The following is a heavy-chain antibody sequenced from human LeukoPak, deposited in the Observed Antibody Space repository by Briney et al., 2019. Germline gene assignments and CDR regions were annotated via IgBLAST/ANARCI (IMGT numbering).Heavy chain of an antibody. Sequence: GGSLSLSCAASGFTFSSYSMNWVRQAPGKGLEWVSYISSSSSTIYYADSVKGRFTISRDNSKNTLYLQMNSLRAEDTAVYYCAKSGIPAAILQNAEYFQHWGQGTLVTVSS. D-gene: IGHD2-2*01. CDR3: AKSGIPAAILQNAEYFQH. V-gene: IGHV3-48*01. CDR1: GFTFSSYS. CDR2: ISSSSSTI. J-gene: IGHJ1*01.